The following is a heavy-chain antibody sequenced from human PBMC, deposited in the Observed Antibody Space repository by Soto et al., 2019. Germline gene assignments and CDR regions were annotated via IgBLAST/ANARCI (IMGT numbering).Heavy chain of an antibody. CDR2: IYHSGST. J-gene: IGHJ5*02. CDR1: GGSISSSNW. Sequence: TSETLSLTCAVSGGSISSSNWWSWVRQPPGKGLEWIGEIYHSGSTNYNPSLKSRVTISVDKSKNQFSLKLSSVTAADTAVYYCARDNYGSGSYYSYNWFDPWGQGTLVTVSS. CDR3: ARDNYGSGSYYSYNWFDP. V-gene: IGHV4-4*02. D-gene: IGHD3-10*01.